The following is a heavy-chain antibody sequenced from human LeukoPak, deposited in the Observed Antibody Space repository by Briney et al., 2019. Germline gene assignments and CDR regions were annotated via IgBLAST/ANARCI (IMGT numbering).Heavy chain of an antibody. D-gene: IGHD3-22*01. CDR3: ASSGYPRL. V-gene: IGHV3-11*01. Sequence: PGGSLRLSCAASGFTFSDYSMSWIRQAPGKGLEWVSYISSSGSTTYYADSVKGRFTISRDNAKNSLYLQMNSLRAEDTAVYYCASSGYPRLWGQGTLVTVSS. CDR2: ISSSGSTT. J-gene: IGHJ4*02. CDR1: GFTFSDYS.